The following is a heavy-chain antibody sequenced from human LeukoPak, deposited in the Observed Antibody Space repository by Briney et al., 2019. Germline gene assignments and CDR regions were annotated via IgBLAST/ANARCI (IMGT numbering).Heavy chain of an antibody. V-gene: IGHV3-53*01. Sequence: GGSLRLSCAASGFTVRSNYMSWVRQAPGKGLGWVSVIYSGGTTYYTDSVKGRFTISRDNSKNTVYLQINSLRAEDTAVYYCARDPRGSSSWYGGYWGQGTLVTVSS. CDR1: GFTVRSNY. CDR2: IYSGGTT. D-gene: IGHD6-13*01. J-gene: IGHJ4*02. CDR3: ARDPRGSSSWYGGY.